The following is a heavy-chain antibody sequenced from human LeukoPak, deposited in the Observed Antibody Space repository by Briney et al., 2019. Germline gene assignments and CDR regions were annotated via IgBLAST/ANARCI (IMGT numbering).Heavy chain of an antibody. Sequence: ASVKVSCKASGGTFSSYAISWVRQAPGQGLEWMGIINPSDGSTSNAQNFQGRVTMTRDTSTSTVYMELSSLRSDDTAVYYCARAGYSSSRRLDFWGQGTLVIVSS. J-gene: IGHJ4*02. CDR3: ARAGYSSSRRLDF. CDR2: INPSDGST. CDR1: GGTFSSYA. V-gene: IGHV1-46*01. D-gene: IGHD6-13*01.